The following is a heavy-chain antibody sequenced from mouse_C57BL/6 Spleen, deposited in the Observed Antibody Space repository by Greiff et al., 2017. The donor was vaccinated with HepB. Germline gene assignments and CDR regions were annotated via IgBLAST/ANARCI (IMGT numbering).Heavy chain of an antibody. CDR3: ARWSVVATEIDAMDY. CDR2: IDPNSGGT. CDR1: GYTFTSYW. V-gene: IGHV1-72*01. J-gene: IGHJ4*01. Sequence: VQLQQSGAELVKPGASVKLSCKASGYTFTSYWMHWVKQRPGRGLEWIGRIDPNSGGTKYNEKFKSKATLTVDKPSSTAYMQLSSLTSEDSAVYYCARWSVVATEIDAMDYWGQGTSVTVSS. D-gene: IGHD1-1*01.